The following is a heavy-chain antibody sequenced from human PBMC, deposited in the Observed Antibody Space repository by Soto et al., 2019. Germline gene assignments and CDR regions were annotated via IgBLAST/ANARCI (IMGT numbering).Heavy chain of an antibody. CDR2: IYYSGNT. CDR3: ARSWYNSVWLGFDY. CDR1: GGSISRGGYS. J-gene: IGHJ4*02. Sequence: SETLSLTCAVSGGSISRGGYSWSWIRQPPGKGLEWIGYIYYSGNTNYNPSLKSRVTISVDTSKNQFSLKLSSVTAADTAVYYCARSWYNSVWLGFDYWGQGTLVTVSS. D-gene: IGHD6-19*01. V-gene: IGHV4-61*08.